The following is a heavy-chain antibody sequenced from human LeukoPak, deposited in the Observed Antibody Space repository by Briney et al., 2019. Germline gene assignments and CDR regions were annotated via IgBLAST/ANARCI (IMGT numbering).Heavy chain of an antibody. D-gene: IGHD3-10*02. CDR3: ARVIYVEGYYYMDV. V-gene: IGHV4-4*07. J-gene: IGHJ6*03. Sequence: SETLSLTCTVSGGSISSYYWSWLRQPAGKGLEWIGRIYISGSTNYNPSLKSRVTMSVDTSKNQFSLKLSSVTAADTAVYYCARVIYVEGYYYMDVWGKGTTVTVSS. CDR1: GGSISSYY. CDR2: IYISGST.